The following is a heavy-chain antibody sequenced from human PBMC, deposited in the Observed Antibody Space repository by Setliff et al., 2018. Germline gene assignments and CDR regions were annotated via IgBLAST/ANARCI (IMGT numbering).Heavy chain of an antibody. CDR2: SSTSGCT. CDR1: GGSISGDS. CDR3: ARDRRGGPSNFWSGYSDY. J-gene: IGHJ4*02. Sequence: PSETLSLTCTVSGGSISGDSWSWIRQPPGKGLEWIGYSSTSGCTNCNPSLESRVTISVDTSKNQFSLTLNSVTAADTAVYYCARDRRGGPSNFWSGYSDYWGQGTLVTVSS. V-gene: IGHV4-4*08. D-gene: IGHD3-3*01.